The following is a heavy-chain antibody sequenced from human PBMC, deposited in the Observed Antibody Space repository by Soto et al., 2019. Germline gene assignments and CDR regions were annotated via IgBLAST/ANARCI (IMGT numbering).Heavy chain of an antibody. CDR2: ISYDGSNK. Sequence: QVQLVESGGGVVQPGRSLRLSCAASGFTFSSYGMHWVRQAPGKGLEWVAVISYDGSNKYYADSVKGRFTISRDNSKNTLYLQMNSLRAEDTAVYYCAKDMDIVATIYYYYGMDVWGQGTTVTVSS. J-gene: IGHJ6*02. V-gene: IGHV3-30*18. CDR1: GFTFSSYG. D-gene: IGHD5-12*01. CDR3: AKDMDIVATIYYYYGMDV.